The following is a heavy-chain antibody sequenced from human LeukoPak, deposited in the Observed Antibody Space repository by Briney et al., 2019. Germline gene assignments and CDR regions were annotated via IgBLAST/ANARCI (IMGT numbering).Heavy chain of an antibody. CDR2: ISASGGST. CDR1: GFTFSSYG. Sequence: GGSPRLSCATSGFTFSSYGMSWVRQAPGKGLEWVSAISASGGSTYYAASVKGQFTISRDNSKNTLYLQMHSLRPEDTAVYYCAKAEGYDILTGLDYWGQGTLVTVSS. V-gene: IGHV3-23*01. D-gene: IGHD3-9*01. J-gene: IGHJ4*02. CDR3: AKAEGYDILTGLDY.